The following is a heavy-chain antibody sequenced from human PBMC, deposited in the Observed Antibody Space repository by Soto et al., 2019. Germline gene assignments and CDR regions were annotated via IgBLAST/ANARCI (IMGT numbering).Heavy chain of an antibody. CDR3: ARGYFDWLLGLEKNWFDP. CDR2: INHSGST. CDR1: GGSISSSSYY. J-gene: IGHJ5*02. Sequence: PSETLSLTCTVSGGSISSSSYYWGWIRQPPGKGLEWIGEINHSGSTNYNPSLKSRVTISVDTSKNQFSLKLNSVTAADTAVYYCARGYFDWLLGLEKNWFDPWGQGTLVTVSS. D-gene: IGHD3-9*01. V-gene: IGHV4-39*07.